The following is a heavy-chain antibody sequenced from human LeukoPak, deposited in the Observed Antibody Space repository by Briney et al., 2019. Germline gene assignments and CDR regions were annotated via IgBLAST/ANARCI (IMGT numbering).Heavy chain of an antibody. Sequence: PSETLSLTCVVYGGSISNYYWSWIRQPPGKGLEWIGYIYYSGSTNYNPSLKSRVTMSVDTSKNQFSLKLSSVTAADTAVYYCARYDFNKFFDYWGQGTLVTVSS. D-gene: IGHD3-3*01. CDR1: GGSISNYY. V-gene: IGHV4-59*01. CDR3: ARYDFNKFFDY. J-gene: IGHJ4*02. CDR2: IYYSGST.